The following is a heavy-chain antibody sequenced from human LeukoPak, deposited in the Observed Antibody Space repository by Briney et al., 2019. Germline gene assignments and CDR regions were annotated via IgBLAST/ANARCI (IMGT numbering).Heavy chain of an antibody. CDR1: GGSFSGYY. Sequence: SETLSLTCAVYGGSFSGYYWSWIRQPPGKGLEWIGEINHSGSTNYNPSLKSRVTISVDTSKNQFSLKLSSVTAADTAVYYCSGFWSGYYPPFTGMDVWGQGTTVTVSS. CDR3: SGFWSGYYPPFTGMDV. CDR2: INHSGST. J-gene: IGHJ6*02. D-gene: IGHD3-3*01. V-gene: IGHV4-34*01.